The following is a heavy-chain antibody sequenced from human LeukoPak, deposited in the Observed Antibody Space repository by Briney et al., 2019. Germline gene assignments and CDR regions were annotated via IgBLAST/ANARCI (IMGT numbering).Heavy chain of an antibody. V-gene: IGHV4-34*01. D-gene: IGHD2-2*01. CDR2: INHSGST. CDR1: GGSFSGYY. Sequence: PSETLSLTCAVYGGSFSGYYWSWIRQPPGKGLEWIGEINHSGSTNYNPSLKSRVTISVDTSKNQFSLKLSSVTAADTAVYYCARDPKYCSSTSCLYNWFDPWGQGTLVTVSS. CDR3: ARDPKYCSSTSCLYNWFDP. J-gene: IGHJ5*02.